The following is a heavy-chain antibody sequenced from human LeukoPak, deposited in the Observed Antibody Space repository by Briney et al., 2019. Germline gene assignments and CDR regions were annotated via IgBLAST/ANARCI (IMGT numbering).Heavy chain of an antibody. J-gene: IGHJ4*02. V-gene: IGHV3-7*01. CDR2: INQDGSEK. CDR1: GLTFRSFW. CDR3: ARERDGRFFDY. Sequence: GGSLRLSCAVSGLTFRSFWMSWVRQAPGKGLEWVANINQDGSEKYFVDSVRGRFTISRDNSKNSLHLQMNTLRAEDTAVYYCARERDGRFFDYWGQGTLVTISS. D-gene: IGHD5-24*01.